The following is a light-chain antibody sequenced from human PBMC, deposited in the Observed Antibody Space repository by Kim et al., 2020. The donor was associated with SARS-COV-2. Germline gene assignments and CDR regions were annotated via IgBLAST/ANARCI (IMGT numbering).Light chain of an antibody. J-gene: IGKJ4*01. CDR2: DAA. V-gene: IGKV3-11*01. Sequence: GEGSILSCRDNQTIGISLGWCPHKLGEGPRLLIYDAAIRAAGIPDRFSGGGSGTDFIISISSREPEGFAVYYCQQRNNWPPAVTFGGGTKLDIK. CDR1: QTIGIS. CDR3: QQRNNWPPAVT.